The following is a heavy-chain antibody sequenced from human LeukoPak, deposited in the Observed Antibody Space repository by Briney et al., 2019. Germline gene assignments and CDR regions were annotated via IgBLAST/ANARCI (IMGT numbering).Heavy chain of an antibody. V-gene: IGHV3-21*01. Sequence: PGGSLRLSCAASGFTFSNYNMNWVRQAPGKGLEWVSSISSNSSYIYYADSVKGRFTISRDNAKNSLYLQMNSLRAEDTAVYYCARDTTVAYDGSGIADWGQGTLVTVSS. D-gene: IGHD3-10*01. CDR2: ISSNSSYI. CDR3: ARDTTVAYDGSGIAD. CDR1: GFTFSNYN. J-gene: IGHJ4*02.